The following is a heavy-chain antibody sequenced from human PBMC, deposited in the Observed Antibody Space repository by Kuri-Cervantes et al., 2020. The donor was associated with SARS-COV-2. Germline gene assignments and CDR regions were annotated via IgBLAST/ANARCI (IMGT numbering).Heavy chain of an antibody. D-gene: IGHD1-1*01. Sequence: GGPLRLSCAASGFTFRNYWMNWVRQAPGKGLVWVSRINPDGSYTNNADSVKGRFTLSRDNAKNMLFLQMNSLRAEDTAVYYCVRDGDHWNFDYWGQGTLVTVSS. CDR1: GFTFRNYW. CDR3: VRDGDHWNFDY. V-gene: IGHV3-74*01. CDR2: INPDGSYT. J-gene: IGHJ4*01.